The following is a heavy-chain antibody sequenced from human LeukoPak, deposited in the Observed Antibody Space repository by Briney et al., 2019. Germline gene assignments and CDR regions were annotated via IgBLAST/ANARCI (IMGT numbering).Heavy chain of an antibody. CDR3: ARAAYCSSTSCPTDAFDI. CDR1: GFTFSSYS. CDR2: ISSSSSYI. D-gene: IGHD2-2*01. V-gene: IGHV3-21*01. J-gene: IGHJ3*02. Sequence: GGSLRLSCAASGFTFSSYSMNWVRQAPGKGLEWVSSISSSSSYIYYVDSVKGRFTISRDNAKNSLYLQMNSLRAEDTAVYYCARAAYCSSTSCPTDAFDIWGQGTMVTVSS.